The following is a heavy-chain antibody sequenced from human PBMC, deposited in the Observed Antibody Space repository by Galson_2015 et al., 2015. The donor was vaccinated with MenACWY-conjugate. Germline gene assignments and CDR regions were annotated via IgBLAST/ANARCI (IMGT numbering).Heavy chain of an antibody. J-gene: IGHJ4*02. D-gene: IGHD6-19*01. CDR1: GFTFDDKD. Sequence: SLRLSCAGSGFTFDDKDMHWVRQAPGKGLEWVSGISWDSGSIDYADSMKGRFTISRDNAKNSLYLQISSLRAEDTALYYCAKSAEYSSGWYAIEYWGQGALVTVSS. CDR2: ISWDSGSI. V-gene: IGHV3-9*01. CDR3: AKSAEYSSGWYAIEY.